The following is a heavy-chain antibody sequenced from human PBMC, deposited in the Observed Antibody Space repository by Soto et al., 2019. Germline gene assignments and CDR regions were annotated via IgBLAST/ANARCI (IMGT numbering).Heavy chain of an antibody. CDR3: VKDKAATVFDAFDI. Sequence: GGSLRLSCAASGFTFDDFAIHWVRQAPGKGLEWVSGISWNSGRIIYADSVKGRFTISRDNAKNSLFLEMNSLRVEDTALYYCVKDKAATVFDAFDIWGQGTMVTVSS. CDR1: GFTFDDFA. CDR2: ISWNSGRI. J-gene: IGHJ3*02. V-gene: IGHV3-9*01. D-gene: IGHD6-13*01.